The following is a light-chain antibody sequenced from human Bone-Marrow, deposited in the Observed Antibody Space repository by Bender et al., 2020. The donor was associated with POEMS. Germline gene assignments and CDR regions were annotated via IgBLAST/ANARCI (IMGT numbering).Light chain of an antibody. J-gene: IGLJ3*02. V-gene: IGLV1-47*01. CDR2: RNN. CDR3: QSYDNSLGGWV. Sequence: QSVLTQPPSASGTPGQRVTISCSGSSSNIGSNYVYWYQQLPGTAPKLLIYRNNQRPSGVPDRFSGSKSGNTASLTISGLQAEDEADYYCQSYDNSLGGWVFGGGTKLTVL. CDR1: SSNIGSNY.